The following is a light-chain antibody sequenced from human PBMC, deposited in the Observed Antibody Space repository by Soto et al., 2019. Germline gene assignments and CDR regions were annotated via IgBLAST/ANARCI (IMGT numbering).Light chain of an antibody. CDR1: QGIRND. CDR3: QQRSNWPGYT. J-gene: IGKJ2*01. CDR2: AAS. V-gene: IGKV1-17*01. Sequence: DIQMTQSPSSLSASVGDRVTITCRASQGIRNDLGWYQQKPGKAPKRLIYAASSLQSGVPSRFSGSGSGTEFTLTISSLQPEDFAVYYCQQRSNWPGYTFGQGTKLEIK.